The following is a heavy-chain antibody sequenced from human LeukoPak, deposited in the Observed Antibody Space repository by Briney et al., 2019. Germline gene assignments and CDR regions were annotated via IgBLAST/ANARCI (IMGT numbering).Heavy chain of an antibody. CDR3: ARDYPYDY. J-gene: IGHJ4*02. CDR1: GFTFSSYA. D-gene: IGHD3-16*02. Sequence: GRSLRLSCAASGFTFSSYAMHWVRQAPGKGLEWVAVISYDGSNKYYADSVKGRFTISRDNSKNTLYLQMNSLRAEDTAVYYCARDYPYDYWGQGSRVTVSS. V-gene: IGHV3-30*01. CDR2: ISYDGSNK.